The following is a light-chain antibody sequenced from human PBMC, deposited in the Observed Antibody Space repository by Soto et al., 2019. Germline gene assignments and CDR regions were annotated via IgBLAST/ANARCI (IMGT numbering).Light chain of an antibody. Sequence: DIQMTQSPSSLSASVGDRVTITCRASQTISSYLNWYQQKPGRAPRLLIYAASNLQSGVPSRFSGSGSGTEFTLTISSLQPEDFATYYCLQHSIYPLTFGGGTKVDIK. CDR2: AAS. CDR3: LQHSIYPLT. CDR1: QTISSY. J-gene: IGKJ4*01. V-gene: IGKV1-17*01.